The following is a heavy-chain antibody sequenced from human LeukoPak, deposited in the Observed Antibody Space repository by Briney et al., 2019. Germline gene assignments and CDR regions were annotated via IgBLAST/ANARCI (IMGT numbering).Heavy chain of an antibody. J-gene: IGHJ6*04. CDR1: GFTFSSYG. Sequence: GRSLRLSCAASGFTFSSYGMHWVRQAPGKGLEWVAVISYDGSNKYYADSVKGRFTISRDNSKNTLYLQMNSLRAEDTAVYYCVKDRLWFGESIDYYYYGMGVWGKGTTVTVSS. CDR2: ISYDGSNK. CDR3: VKDRLWFGESIDYYYYGMGV. V-gene: IGHV3-30*18. D-gene: IGHD3-10*01.